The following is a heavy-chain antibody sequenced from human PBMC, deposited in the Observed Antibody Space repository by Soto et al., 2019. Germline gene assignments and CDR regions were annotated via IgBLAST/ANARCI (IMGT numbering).Heavy chain of an antibody. V-gene: IGHV1-2*02. Sequence: WASVKVSCKASGYTFIGYYMHWVRQAPGQGLEWMGWINPNSGVTNVAQKFQGRVTMTSDSSITTAYMDLSRLTSDDTAMYYCARDTGYCSGGGCYPSAYWGQGTLVTVSS. J-gene: IGHJ4*02. CDR2: INPNSGVT. CDR3: ARDTGYCSGGGCYPSAY. D-gene: IGHD2-15*01. CDR1: GYTFIGYY.